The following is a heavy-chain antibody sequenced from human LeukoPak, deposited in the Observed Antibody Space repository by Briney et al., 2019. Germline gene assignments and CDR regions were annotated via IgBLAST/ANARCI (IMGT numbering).Heavy chain of an antibody. V-gene: IGHV1-2*06. CDR3: ARMQSYGDYVGWFDP. CDR2: INPNSGGT. D-gene: IGHD4-17*01. CDR1: GYTFTGYY. J-gene: IGHJ5*02. Sequence: ASVKVTCKASGYTFTGYYMHWVRQAPGQGLEWMGRINPNSGGTNYAQKFQGRVTMTRDTSISTAYMELSGLRSDDTAVYYCARMQSYGDYVGWFDPWGQGTLVTVSS.